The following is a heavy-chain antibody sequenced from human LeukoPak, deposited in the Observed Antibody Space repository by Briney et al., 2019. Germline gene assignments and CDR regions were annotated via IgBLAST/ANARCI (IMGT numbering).Heavy chain of an antibody. CDR1: GFTFSSYG. CDR2: ISGSGGST. J-gene: IGHJ4*02. Sequence: PGGSLRLSCAASGFTFSSYGMSWVRQAPGKGLEWVSAISGSGGSTYYADSVKGRFTISRDNSKNTLYLQMNSLRAEDTALYYCARENGYCSSTSCSRRFDYWGQGTLVTVSS. D-gene: IGHD2-2*01. CDR3: ARENGYCSSTSCSRRFDY. V-gene: IGHV3-23*01.